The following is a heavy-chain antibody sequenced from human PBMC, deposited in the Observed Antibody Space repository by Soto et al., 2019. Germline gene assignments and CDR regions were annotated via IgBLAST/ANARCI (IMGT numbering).Heavy chain of an antibody. Sequence: GASVKVSCEASGYTFTSYAMHWVRQAPGQRLEWMGWINAGNGNTKYSQKFQGRVTITRDTSASTAYMELSSLRSEDTAVYYCARCFLEWLLPPDYWGQGTLVTVSS. D-gene: IGHD3-3*01. CDR3: ARCFLEWLLPPDY. CDR2: INAGNGNT. CDR1: GYTFTSYA. V-gene: IGHV1-3*01. J-gene: IGHJ4*02.